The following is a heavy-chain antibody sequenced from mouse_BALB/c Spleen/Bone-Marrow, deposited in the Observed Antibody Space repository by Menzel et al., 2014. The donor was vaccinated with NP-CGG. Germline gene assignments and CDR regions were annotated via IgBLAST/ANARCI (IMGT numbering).Heavy chain of an antibody. CDR1: GYTFTDYV. D-gene: IGHD2-1*01. J-gene: IGHJ4*01. CDR3: ADGNYGMDY. CDR2: IYPGSGST. Sequence: QVQLKESGPELVKPGASVKMSCKASGYTFTDYVISWVKQRTGQGLEWIGEIYPGSGSTYYNGKFKGKATLTADKSSNTAYMQLSSLTSEDSAVYFCADGNYGMDYWGQGTSVTVSS. V-gene: IGHV1-77*01.